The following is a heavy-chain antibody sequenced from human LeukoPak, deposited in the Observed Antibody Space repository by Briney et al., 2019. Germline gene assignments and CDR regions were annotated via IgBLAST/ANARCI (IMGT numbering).Heavy chain of an antibody. CDR1: GFSFSSYG. Sequence: VGSLRLSCEASGFSFSSYGMSWVRQAPGEGLEWVSGFSASDGSRYYADSVKGRFTISRDNSKNTLYLQMNSLRAEDTAVYYCARGGGYDRDWFDPWGQGTLVTVSS. V-gene: IGHV3-23*01. CDR2: FSASDGSR. J-gene: IGHJ5*02. CDR3: ARGGGYDRDWFDP. D-gene: IGHD5-12*01.